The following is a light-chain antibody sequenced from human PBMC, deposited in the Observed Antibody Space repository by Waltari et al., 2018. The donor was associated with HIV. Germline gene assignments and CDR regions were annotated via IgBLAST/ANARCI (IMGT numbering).Light chain of an antibody. Sequence: QSALTQPRSVSGSPGQSVTISCTGTSSDVGAYNSVSWYQQHPGKAPKLMIYDVNNRPSGVPDRFSGSKSGNTASLTISGLQAEDEADYYCCSYAGSYTYVFGTGTKVTVL. J-gene: IGLJ1*01. V-gene: IGLV2-11*01. CDR3: CSYAGSYTYV. CDR2: DVN. CDR1: SSDVGAYNS.